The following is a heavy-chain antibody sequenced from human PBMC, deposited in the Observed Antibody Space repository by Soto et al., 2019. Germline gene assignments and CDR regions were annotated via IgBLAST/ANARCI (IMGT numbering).Heavy chain of an antibody. J-gene: IGHJ5*02. CDR2: IYQSGST. V-gene: IGHV4-30-2*01. D-gene: IGHD2-8*01. CDR3: ARGNINVVEGLVSWSAP. Sequence: SETLSLTCTVSGGSINSTGFTAIWIRQPPGKGLEWIGYIYQSGSTFYNPSLRSRVTISADRSKNQFSLNLNSVTAADTAVYYCARGNINVVEGLVSWSAPWGQGTLVTVSS. CDR1: GGSINSTGFT.